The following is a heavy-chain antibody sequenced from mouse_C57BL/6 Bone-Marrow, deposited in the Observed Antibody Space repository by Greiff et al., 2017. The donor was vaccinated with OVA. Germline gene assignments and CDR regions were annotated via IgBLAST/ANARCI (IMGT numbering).Heavy chain of an antibody. V-gene: IGHV1-22*01. Sequence: EVQLQQSGPELVKPGASVKLSCKASGYTFTDYNMHWVKQSPGKSLEWIGHINPNNGGTSYNQKFKGKATLAVNKSSSTAYMELRSLTSEDTAVYYCARNYGSRYYFDYWGQGTTLTVSS. CDR2: INPNNGGT. CDR1: GYTFTDYN. D-gene: IGHD1-1*01. J-gene: IGHJ2*01. CDR3: ARNYGSRYYFDY.